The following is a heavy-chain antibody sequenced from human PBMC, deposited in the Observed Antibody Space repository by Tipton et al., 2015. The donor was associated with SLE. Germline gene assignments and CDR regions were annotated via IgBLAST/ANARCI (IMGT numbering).Heavy chain of an antibody. D-gene: IGHD2-15*01. CDR3: ARERYCSGGSCCYGMDV. V-gene: IGHV4-59*08. CDR1: GGSISSYY. J-gene: IGHJ6*02. Sequence: LRLSCTVSGGSISSYYWSWIRQPPGKGLEWIGYIYYSGSTNYNPSLKSRVTISVDTSKNQFSLKLSSVTAADTAVYYCARERYCSGGSCCYGMDVWGQGTTVTVSS. CDR2: IYYSGST.